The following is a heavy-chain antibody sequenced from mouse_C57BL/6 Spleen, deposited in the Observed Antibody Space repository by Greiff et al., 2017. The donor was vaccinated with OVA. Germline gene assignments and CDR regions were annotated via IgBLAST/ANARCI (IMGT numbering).Heavy chain of an antibody. V-gene: IGHV5-9-1*02. CDR2: ISSGGDYI. D-gene: IGHD1-1*01. CDR1: GFTFSSYA. CDR3: TRDGDYYGSSPWFAY. Sequence: EVQLVESGEGLVKPGGSLKLSCAASGFTFSSYAMSWVRQTPEKRLEWVAYISSGGDYIYYADTVKGRFTISRDNARNTLYLQMSSLKSEDTAMYYCTRDGDYYGSSPWFAYWGQGTLVTVSA. J-gene: IGHJ3*01.